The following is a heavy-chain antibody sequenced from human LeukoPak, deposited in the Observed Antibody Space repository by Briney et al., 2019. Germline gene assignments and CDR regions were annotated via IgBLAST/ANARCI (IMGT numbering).Heavy chain of an antibody. Sequence: GGSLRLSCAASGFTFSSYAMHWVRQAPGKGLEWVAVISYDGSNKYYADSVKGRFTISRDNSKNTLYLQMNSLRAEDTAAYYCARESFAQLYDYWGQGTLVTVSS. CDR1: GFTFSSYA. CDR2: ISYDGSNK. D-gene: IGHD6-6*01. V-gene: IGHV3-30*04. J-gene: IGHJ4*02. CDR3: ARESFAQLYDY.